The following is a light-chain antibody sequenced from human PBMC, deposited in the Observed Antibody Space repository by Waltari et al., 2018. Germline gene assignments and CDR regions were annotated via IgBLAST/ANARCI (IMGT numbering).Light chain of an antibody. CDR1: QSVSSY. CDR3: QQRSN. CDR2: DAS. Sequence: EIVLTQSPATLSLSPGERATRSCRASQSVSSYLAWYQQKPGQAPRLLIYDASTRATGIPARFSGSGSRTDFTLTISSLGPEDFAVYYCQQRSNFGPGTKVDIK. V-gene: IGKV3-11*01. J-gene: IGKJ3*01.